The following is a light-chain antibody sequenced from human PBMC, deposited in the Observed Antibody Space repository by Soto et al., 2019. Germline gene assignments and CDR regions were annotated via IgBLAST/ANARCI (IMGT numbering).Light chain of an antibody. Sequence: EIVMTQSPATQSVSTGKTATLSCXXSQSVSSYLAWYQQKPGQAPRLLIYDASNRATGIPARFSGSGSGTDFTLTISSLEPEDFAVYYCQQRSNWPPITFGQGARLEIK. V-gene: IGKV3-11*01. CDR3: QQRSNWPPIT. J-gene: IGKJ5*01. CDR1: QSVSSY. CDR2: DAS.